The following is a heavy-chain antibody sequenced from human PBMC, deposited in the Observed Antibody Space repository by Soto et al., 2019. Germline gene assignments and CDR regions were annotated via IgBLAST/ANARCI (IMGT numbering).Heavy chain of an antibody. CDR1: GFTFIRYN. V-gene: IGHV3-48*01. CDR3: ARDHKSGYYYYGMDV. CDR2: VTTSGDTV. Sequence: GGSLRLSCVASGFTFIRYNIHWVRQAPGKGLERVAYVTTSGDTVYYADSVDGRFAISRDVATNSLYLQMNSLRAEDTAVYYCARDHKSGYYYYGMDVSGQGTTVTVSS. D-gene: IGHD6-25*01. J-gene: IGHJ6*02.